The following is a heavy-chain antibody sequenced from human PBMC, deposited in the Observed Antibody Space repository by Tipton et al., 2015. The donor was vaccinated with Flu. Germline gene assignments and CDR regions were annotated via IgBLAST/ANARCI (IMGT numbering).Heavy chain of an antibody. CDR1: GFIFSSYV. CDR2: ICQTGNT. Sequence: LRLSCAASGFIFSSYVMGWVRQAPGKGLEWIGNICQTGNTYHNPSLRSRVTISVDRSRNQFSLRLSSVTAADTAVYYCARRDYSNYVSDPRSWFDPWGQGTLVTVSS. V-gene: IGHV4-38-2*01. D-gene: IGHD4-11*01. CDR3: ARRDYSNYVSDPRSWFDP. J-gene: IGHJ5*02.